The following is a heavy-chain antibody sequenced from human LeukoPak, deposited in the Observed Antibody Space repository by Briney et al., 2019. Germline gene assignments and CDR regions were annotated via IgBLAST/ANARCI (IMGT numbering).Heavy chain of an antibody. CDR1: GFTFSSYA. V-gene: IGHV3-48*01. J-gene: IGHJ4*02. CDR3: AKGGIAARPLLFDY. CDR2: ISSSSSTI. Sequence: GGSLRLSCAASGFTFSSYAMHWVRQAPGKGLEWVSYISSSSSTIYYADSVKGRFTISRDNAKNSLYLQMNSLRAEDTAVYYCAKGGIAARPLLFDYWGQGTLVTVSS. D-gene: IGHD6-6*01.